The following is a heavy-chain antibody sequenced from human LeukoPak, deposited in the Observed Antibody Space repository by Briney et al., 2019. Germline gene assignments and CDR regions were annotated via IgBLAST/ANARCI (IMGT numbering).Heavy chain of an antibody. Sequence: GESLKISRKGSGYSFTSYWIGWVRQMPGEGPECMGIIYPCDSDTRDSPSLHRQGPLSDDTVLTTAYLQWGSLKASDTAMCDCARDSGCSRPSCYYMAVWGKGTTVTVPS. CDR3: ARDSGCSRPSCYYMAV. D-gene: IGHD2-2*01. V-gene: IGHV5-51*01. CDR2: IYPCDSDT. CDR1: GYSFTSYW. J-gene: IGHJ6*03.